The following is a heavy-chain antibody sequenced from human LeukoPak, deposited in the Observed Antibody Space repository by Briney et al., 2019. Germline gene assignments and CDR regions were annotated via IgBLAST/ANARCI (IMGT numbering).Heavy chain of an antibody. CDR2: IYNSGST. V-gene: IGHV4-4*08. CDR1: GGSISSYY. J-gene: IGHJ4*02. D-gene: IGHD3-22*01. CDR3: AREHYYDSSGYYGY. Sequence: SETLSLTCTVSGGSISSYYWSWIRQPPGKGLEWIGDIYNSGSTNYNPSLKSRVTISVDTSKNQFSLKLSSVTAADTAVYYCAREHYYDSSGYYGYWGQGTLVTVSS.